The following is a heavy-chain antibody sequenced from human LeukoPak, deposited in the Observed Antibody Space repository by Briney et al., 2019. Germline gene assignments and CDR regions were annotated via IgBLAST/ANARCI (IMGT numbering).Heavy chain of an antibody. J-gene: IGHJ4*02. CDR2: IIPILGIA. D-gene: IGHD3-10*01. CDR1: GGTFSSYA. V-gene: IGHV1-69*04. CDR3: SARVYYGSGSYPCRDFDY. Sequence: GASVKVSCKASGGTFSSYAISWVRQAPGQGREWMGRIIPILGIANYAQKFQGRVTITADKSASTAYMELSSLRSEDTAVYYCSARVYYGSGSYPCRDFDYWGQGTLVTVSS.